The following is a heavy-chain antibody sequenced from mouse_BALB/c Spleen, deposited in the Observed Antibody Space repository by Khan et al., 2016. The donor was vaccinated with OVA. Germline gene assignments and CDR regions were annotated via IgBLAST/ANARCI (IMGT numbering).Heavy chain of an antibody. D-gene: IGHD1-3*01. V-gene: IGHV7-3*02. CDR3: ARDKVGSYFDY. CDR2: IRNKADGYTT. J-gene: IGHJ2*01. CDR1: GFNFSNYY. Sequence: EVELVESGGGLVQPGGSLRLSCATSGFNFSNYYMTWVRQPPGKAPEWLGFIRNKADGYTTEYSASVKGRFTISRDKSQSILYLQMNTLRLEDSATYYCARDKVGSYFDYWGQGTTLTVSS.